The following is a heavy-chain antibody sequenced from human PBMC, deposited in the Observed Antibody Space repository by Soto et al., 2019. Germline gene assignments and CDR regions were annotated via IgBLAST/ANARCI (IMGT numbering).Heavy chain of an antibody. V-gene: IGHV4-4*02. CDR3: ARGPRSGSYSVDGFDV. D-gene: IGHD1-26*01. J-gene: IGHJ3*01. CDR1: GASLSTSNW. CDR2: IYHTGSA. Sequence: TLSLTCVVSGASLSTSNWWSWVRQPPGKGLEWIGEIYHTGSASYSPSLKSRVSMSIDKSKNQFSLRLTDVTAADTAKYYCARGPRSGSYSVDGFDVWGQGTVVTVSS.